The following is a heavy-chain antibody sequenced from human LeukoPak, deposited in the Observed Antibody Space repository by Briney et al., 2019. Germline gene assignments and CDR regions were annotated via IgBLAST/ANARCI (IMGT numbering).Heavy chain of an antibody. D-gene: IGHD1-7*01. V-gene: IGHV3-7*01. CDR2: IKEDGREK. CDR3: ARNRYNWNS. J-gene: IGHJ4*02. CDR1: GFTFSSYS. Sequence: GGSLRLSCAASGFTFSSYSMNWVRQAPGKGLEWVANIKEDGREKHYVDSVKGRFAISRDNANNSLYLQMNSLRAEDTAVYYCARNRYNWNSWGQGTLVTVSS.